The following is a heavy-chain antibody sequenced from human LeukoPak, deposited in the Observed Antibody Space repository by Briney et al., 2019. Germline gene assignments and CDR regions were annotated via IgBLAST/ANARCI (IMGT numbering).Heavy chain of an antibody. CDR2: TYYRSTWYN. D-gene: IGHD1-26*01. J-gene: IGHJ3*02. V-gene: IGHV6-1*01. CDR1: GDSVSSKSVA. CDR3: VRAKEEFTSGSAFDI. Sequence: SQTLSLTCAISGDSVSSKSVAWNWIRQSPSRGLEWLGRTYYRSTWYNDYAVSVKSRITINPDTSKNQFSLQLNSVTPEGTAVYFCVRAKEEFTSGSAFDIWGQGTMVTVSS.